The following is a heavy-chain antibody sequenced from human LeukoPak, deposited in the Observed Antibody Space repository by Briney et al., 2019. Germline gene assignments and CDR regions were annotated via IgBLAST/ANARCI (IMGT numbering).Heavy chain of an antibody. D-gene: IGHD2-2*01. CDR3: ARVLPVASRDY. CDR1: GFTFSTYW. CDR2: IKQDGSDK. Sequence: HPGGSLRLSCAASGFTFSTYWMSWVRQAPGKGLEWVANIKQDGSDKFYVDSVKGRFTLSRDNAKNSMYLQMNSLRAEDTAVYYCARVLPVASRDYWGQGTLVTVSS. V-gene: IGHV3-7*01. J-gene: IGHJ4*02.